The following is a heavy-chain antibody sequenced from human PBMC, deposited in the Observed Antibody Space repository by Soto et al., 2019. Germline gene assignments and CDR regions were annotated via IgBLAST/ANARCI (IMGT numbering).Heavy chain of an antibody. CDR1: GDSVSSNSAA. CDR2: TYYRSKWYN. D-gene: IGHD6-13*01. Sequence: QVQLQQSGPGLVKPSQTLSLTCAISGDSVSSNSAAWNWIRQSPSRGLEWLGRTYYRSKWYNDYAVSVKSRITINPDTSKNQFSLQLNSVTPEDTAVYYCAREKEPRATYSSSWYYYYGMDVWGQGTTVTVSS. J-gene: IGHJ6*02. V-gene: IGHV6-1*01. CDR3: AREKEPRATYSSSWYYYYGMDV.